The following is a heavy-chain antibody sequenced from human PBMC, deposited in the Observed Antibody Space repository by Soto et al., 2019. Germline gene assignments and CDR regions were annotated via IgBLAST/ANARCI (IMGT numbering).Heavy chain of an antibody. CDR3: AIRGYCTNGVCYPYYYYGMDV. CDR2: ISGSGGST. Sequence: GGSLRLSCAASGFTFSSYAMSWVRQAPGKGLEWVSAISGSGGSTYYADSVKGRFTISRDNSKNTLYLQMNSLRAEDTAVYYCAIRGYCTNGVCYPYYYYGMDVWGQGTTVTVSS. V-gene: IGHV3-23*01. D-gene: IGHD2-8*01. CDR1: GFTFSSYA. J-gene: IGHJ6*02.